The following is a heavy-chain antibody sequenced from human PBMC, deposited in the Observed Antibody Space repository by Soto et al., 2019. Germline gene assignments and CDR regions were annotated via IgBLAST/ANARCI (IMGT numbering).Heavy chain of an antibody. J-gene: IGHJ4*02. CDR1: GFTLLVYW. Sequence: GGSLRLSCAASGFTLLVYWMSCVRQAPGKGLWWLATIKTDAREKKYVDSVKGRFTVSRDNAKNSLYLQMDSLRAEDTAVYYCARDLRFVDLHYYFDSWGQGTLVTVSS. CDR2: IKTDAREK. V-gene: IGHV3-7*01. D-gene: IGHD3-10*01. CDR3: ARDLRFVDLHYYFDS.